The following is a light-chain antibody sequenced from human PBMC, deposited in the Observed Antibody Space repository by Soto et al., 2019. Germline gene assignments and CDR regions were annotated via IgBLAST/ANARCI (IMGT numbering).Light chain of an antibody. CDR2: GAS. J-gene: IGKJ1*01. CDR3: QQYNNWPPGT. V-gene: IGKV3-20*01. Sequence: EIVLTQSPGTLSLSPGERATLSCRASQSISSSFLAWNQQKAGQAPRLLIYGASSRTTGIPDRFSGSGSGTDFTLTISRLEPEDFAVYYCQQYNNWPPGTFGQGTKVDIK. CDR1: QSISSSF.